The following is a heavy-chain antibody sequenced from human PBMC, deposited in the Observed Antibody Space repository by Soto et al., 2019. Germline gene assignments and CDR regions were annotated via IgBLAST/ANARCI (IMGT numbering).Heavy chain of an antibody. CDR3: ARVEGDCSGGSCYTFDY. Sequence: QVQLVQSGAEVKKPGSSVKVSCKASGGTFSSYAISWVRQAPGQGLEWMGGIIPIFGTANYAQKFQGRVTITADESKSTAYMELSSLRSEDTAVYYCARVEGDCSGGSCYTFDYWGQGTLVTVSS. CDR1: GGTFSSYA. J-gene: IGHJ4*02. CDR2: IIPIFGTA. V-gene: IGHV1-69*12. D-gene: IGHD2-15*01.